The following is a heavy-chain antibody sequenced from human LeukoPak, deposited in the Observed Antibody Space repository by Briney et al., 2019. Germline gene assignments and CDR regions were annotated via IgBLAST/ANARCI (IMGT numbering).Heavy chain of an antibody. Sequence: ASVKVSCKASGGTFSSYAISWVRQAPGQGLEWMGWINTNTGNPTYAQGFTGRFVFSLDTSVSTAYLQISSLKAEDTAVYYCARASNYYDSSGYLPDLDYWGQGTLVTVSS. CDR1: GGTFSSYA. D-gene: IGHD3-22*01. V-gene: IGHV7-4-1*02. CDR3: ARASNYYDSSGYLPDLDY. J-gene: IGHJ4*02. CDR2: INTNTGNP.